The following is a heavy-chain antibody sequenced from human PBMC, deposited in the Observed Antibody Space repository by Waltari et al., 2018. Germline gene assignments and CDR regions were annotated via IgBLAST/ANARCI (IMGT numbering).Heavy chain of an antibody. CDR1: GGTFSSYA. Sequence: QVQLVQSGAEVKKPGSSVKVSCKASGGTFSSYAISWVRQAPGQGLEWMGGIIPILGIANYAQKFQGRVTITADKSTSTAYMELSSLRSEDTAVYYCARFSDCSGGSCYSGVEGGWFDPWGQGTLVTVSS. J-gene: IGHJ5*02. CDR3: ARFSDCSGGSCYSGVEGGWFDP. CDR2: IIPILGIA. V-gene: IGHV1-69*10. D-gene: IGHD2-15*01.